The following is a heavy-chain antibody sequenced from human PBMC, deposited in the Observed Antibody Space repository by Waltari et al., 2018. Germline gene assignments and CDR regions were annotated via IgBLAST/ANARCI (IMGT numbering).Heavy chain of an antibody. V-gene: IGHV4-4*07. CDR2: IYTSGST. CDR3: ARSTMVRGVDAFDI. CDR1: GGSISSYY. Sequence: QVQLQESGPGLVKPSETLSLTCTVSGGSISSYYWSWIRQPAGKGLEWIGRIYTSGSTNYNPSRKSRVTMSVDTSKNQFSLKLSSVTAADTAVYYCARSTMVRGVDAFDIWGQGTMVTVSS. J-gene: IGHJ3*02. D-gene: IGHD3-10*01.